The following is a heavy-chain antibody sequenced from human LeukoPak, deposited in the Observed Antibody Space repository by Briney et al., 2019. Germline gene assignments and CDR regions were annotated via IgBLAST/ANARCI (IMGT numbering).Heavy chain of an antibody. J-gene: IGHJ4*02. Sequence: GESLKISCKGSGYSFTSYWIGWVRQMPGKGLEWMGIIYPGDSDTRYSPSFQGQVTISADKSISTAYLQWSSLKASDTAMYYCARLSDPTNYYGSGSYPPRGIDYWGQGTLVTVSS. CDR2: IYPGDSDT. CDR3: ARLSDPTNYYGSGSYPPRGIDY. CDR1: GYSFTSYW. V-gene: IGHV5-51*01. D-gene: IGHD3-10*01.